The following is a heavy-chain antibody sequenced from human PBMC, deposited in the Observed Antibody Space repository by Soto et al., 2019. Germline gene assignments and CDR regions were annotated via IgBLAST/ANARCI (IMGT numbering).Heavy chain of an antibody. CDR1: GFTFSRYA. CDR2: ISYDGSNK. J-gene: IGHJ5*02. Sequence: QVQLVESGGGVVQPGRSLRLSCAASGFTFSRYAIHWVRQAPGKGLEWVAVISYDGSNKYYADSVKGRFTISRDNSKSTRYLQMNRLRVEDTAVYYCARVWTKYCVSNSCLLPLNWFDPWGQGTLVTVSS. CDR3: ARVWTKYCVSNSCLLPLNWFDP. V-gene: IGHV3-30-3*01. D-gene: IGHD2-2*01.